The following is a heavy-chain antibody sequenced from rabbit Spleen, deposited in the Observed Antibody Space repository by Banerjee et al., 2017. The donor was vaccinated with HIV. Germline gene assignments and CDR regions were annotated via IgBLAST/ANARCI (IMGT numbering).Heavy chain of an antibody. CDR1: GFSFSSSYW. Sequence: EESGGDLVKPEGSLTLTCTASGFSFSSSYWICWVRQAPGKGLEWIGCIGTGSGSAYYASWAKGRFTISKTSSTTVTLQMTSLTAADTATYFCARDTGAGYGYELWGQGTLVTVS. J-gene: IGHJ6*01. CDR2: IGTGSGSA. D-gene: IGHD6-1*01. CDR3: ARDTGAGYGYEL. V-gene: IGHV1S45*01.